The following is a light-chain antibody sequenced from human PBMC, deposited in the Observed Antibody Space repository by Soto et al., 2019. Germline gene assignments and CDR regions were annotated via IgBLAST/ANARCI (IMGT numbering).Light chain of an antibody. CDR3: QQNNKWPPVT. CDR2: GAS. J-gene: IGKJ4*01. V-gene: IGKV3-15*01. Sequence: EVVMTQSPATVSVSPWEGVTLSCRASQTISNDLAWYQQKPGQAPRLLIYGASTRATGVPARFSGGGSGTEFTLTISSLQSEDFAFYYCQQNNKWPPVTFGGGIKVDI. CDR1: QTISND.